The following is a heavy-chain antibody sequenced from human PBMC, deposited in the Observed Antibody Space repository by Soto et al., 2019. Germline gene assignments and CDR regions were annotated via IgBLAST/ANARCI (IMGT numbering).Heavy chain of an antibody. V-gene: IGHV4-34*01. D-gene: IGHD3-16*01. CDR1: GGFLSESY. Sequence: SETLSLTCAVYGGFLSESYWTWIRQPPGKGLEWIGEINHVGGTNYSPSLKSRVTMSVDTSQNQFSLRLISVTAADTAMYFCVRIRYQLPSSVLWLDPWGQGTPVTVSS. CDR3: VRIRYQLPSSVLWLDP. CDR2: INHVGGT. J-gene: IGHJ5*02.